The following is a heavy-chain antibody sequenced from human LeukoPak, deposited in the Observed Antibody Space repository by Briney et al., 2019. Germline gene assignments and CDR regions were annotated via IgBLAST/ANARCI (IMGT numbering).Heavy chain of an antibody. J-gene: IGHJ4*01. Sequence: GGSLRLSCAASGYMFSDYYMSWIRQAPEKGLEWLSYISHSGSTKYYADSVKGRFTISRDNAKNSLYLQMNSLRAEDTALYYCATYGSGSGTFFDSWGQGTLVTVSS. CDR2: ISHSGSTK. CDR1: GYMFSDYY. V-gene: IGHV3-11*04. CDR3: ATYGSGSGTFFDS. D-gene: IGHD3-10*01.